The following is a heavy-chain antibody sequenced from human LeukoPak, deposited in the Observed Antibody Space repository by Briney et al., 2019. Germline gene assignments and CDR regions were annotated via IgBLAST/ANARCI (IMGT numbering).Heavy chain of an antibody. CDR1: GYIFTSYD. CDR3: ARGLARTSMVTRGGVRFDY. J-gene: IGHJ4*02. Sequence: ASVKVSCKASGYIFTSYDINWVRQATGQGLEWMGWMNPNSGNTGYAQKFQGRVTMTRNTSISTAYMELSSLRSEDTAVYYCARGLARTSMVTRGGVRFDYWGQGTLVTVSS. D-gene: IGHD5-18*01. V-gene: IGHV1-8*01. CDR2: MNPNSGNT.